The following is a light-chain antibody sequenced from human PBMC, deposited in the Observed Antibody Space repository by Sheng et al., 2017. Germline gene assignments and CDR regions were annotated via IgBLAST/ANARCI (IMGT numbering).Light chain of an antibody. CDR2: GAS. V-gene: IGKV1-39*01. CDR3: QQSYSSPYT. CDR1: QSIGNY. J-gene: IGKJ2*01. Sequence: DIQMTQSPSSLSASVGDRVTIPCRASQSIGNYLNWYLQKPGKAPKLLIYGASSLQSGVPSRFSGSGSGTDFTLTISGLQFEDFATYYCQQSYSSPYTFGPRDQGGDQ.